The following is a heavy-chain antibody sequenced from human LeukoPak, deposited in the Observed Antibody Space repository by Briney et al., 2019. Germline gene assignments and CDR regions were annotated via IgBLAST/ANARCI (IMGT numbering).Heavy chain of an antibody. CDR1: GFTFDDYA. D-gene: IGHD3-3*01. V-gene: IGHV3-9*01. CDR3: AMGGYDFWSGYKY. Sequence: GGSLRLSCAASGFTFDDYAMHWVRQAPGKGLEWVSGISWSSGSIGYADSVKGRFTISRDNAKNSLYLQMNSLRAEDTALYYCAMGGYDFWSGYKYWGQGTLVTVSS. J-gene: IGHJ4*02. CDR2: ISWSSGSI.